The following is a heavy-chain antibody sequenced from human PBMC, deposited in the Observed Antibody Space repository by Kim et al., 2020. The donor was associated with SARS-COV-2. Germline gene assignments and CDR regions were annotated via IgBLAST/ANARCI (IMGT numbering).Heavy chain of an antibody. J-gene: IGHJ4*02. Sequence: RVTISVDTSKNQFSLKLSSVTAADTAVYYCARDGRGNYDCWSGYYRVLDYWGQGTLVTVSS. CDR3: ARDGRGNYDCWSGYYRVLDY. D-gene: IGHD3-3*01. V-gene: IGHV4-39*07.